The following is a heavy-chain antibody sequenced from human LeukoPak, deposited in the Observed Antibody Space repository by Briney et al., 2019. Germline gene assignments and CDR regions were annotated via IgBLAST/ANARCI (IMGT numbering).Heavy chain of an antibody. CDR2: ISAYNGNT. Sequence: ASVKVSCKASGYTFTSYGISWVRQAPGQGREWMGWISAYNGNTTYAQKIQGRVTMTTDTSTSTAYMELRSLRSADTAVYYCARAPVLRATNWFDPWGQGTLVTVSS. D-gene: IGHD3-3*01. V-gene: IGHV1-18*01. J-gene: IGHJ5*02. CDR1: GYTFTSYG. CDR3: ARAPVLRATNWFDP.